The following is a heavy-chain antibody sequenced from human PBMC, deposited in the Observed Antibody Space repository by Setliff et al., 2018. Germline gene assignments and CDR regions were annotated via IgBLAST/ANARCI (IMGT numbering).Heavy chain of an antibody. CDR3: ARFGGSCSSSSCYASDL. Sequence: ASVKVSCKASGYIFTTYGFNWVRQAPGQGLEWMGMISTYTGKTTYAQKFQGRVTMTTDTSTGTGYMELRSLRSDDTAVYFCARFGGSCSSSSCYASDLWGQGTMVTVSS. D-gene: IGHD2-2*01. CDR2: ISTYTGKT. J-gene: IGHJ3*01. V-gene: IGHV1-18*01. CDR1: GYIFTTYG.